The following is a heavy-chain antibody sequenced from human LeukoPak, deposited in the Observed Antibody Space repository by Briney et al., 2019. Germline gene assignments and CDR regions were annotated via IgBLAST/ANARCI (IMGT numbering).Heavy chain of an antibody. CDR1: GFTFSGYA. Sequence: GGSLRLSCAASGFTFSGYAMSWVRQAPGKGLECVSRITGSGSGTYYEDSVKGRFTISRDTSKNTLYLQMNSLRAEDTAIYYCARGSTLTTPSLFFGYWGQGTLVTVSS. CDR3: ARGSTLTTPSLFFGY. CDR2: ITGSGSGT. V-gene: IGHV3-23*01. D-gene: IGHD4-17*01. J-gene: IGHJ4*02.